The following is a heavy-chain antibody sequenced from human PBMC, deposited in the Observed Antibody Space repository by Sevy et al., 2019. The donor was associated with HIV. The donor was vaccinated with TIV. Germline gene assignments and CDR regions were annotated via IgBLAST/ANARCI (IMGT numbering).Heavy chain of an antibody. Sequence: ASVKVSCKASGYTVTSYYIHWVRQAPGQGLEWMGIINPSGGSTSYAQKFQGRVTMTRDTSTSTVYMELSSLISEDTAVYYCARVYYYDYSGPGYWGQGTLVTVSS. CDR1: GYTVTSYY. CDR3: ARVYYYDYSGPGY. D-gene: IGHD3-22*01. J-gene: IGHJ4*02. V-gene: IGHV1-46*01. CDR2: INPSGGST.